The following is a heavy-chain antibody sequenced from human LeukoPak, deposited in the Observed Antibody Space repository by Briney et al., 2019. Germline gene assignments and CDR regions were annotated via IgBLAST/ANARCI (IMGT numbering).Heavy chain of an antibody. Sequence: SQTLSLTCAISGDSVSGNSATWNWIRQSPSRGLEWLGRIYYKSKWYNDYAVSVKSRITINSDTSKNQFSLQLNSVTPEDTAVYYCARVSSPWSPRDAFDIWGQGTMVTVSS. CDR2: IYYKSKWYN. D-gene: IGHD1-26*01. J-gene: IGHJ3*02. CDR1: GDSVSGNSAT. CDR3: ARVSSPWSPRDAFDI. V-gene: IGHV6-1*01.